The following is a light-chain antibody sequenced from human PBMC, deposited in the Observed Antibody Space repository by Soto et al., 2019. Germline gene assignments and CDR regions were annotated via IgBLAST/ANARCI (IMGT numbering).Light chain of an antibody. Sequence: DIVLTQSPATLSLSPGDRATLSCRASQSVGTSLAWYKQQPGQAPRLLIHDAAYRASGIPERFRGSGSGTAFSLSISSLEPDDFAVYYCQHRSSWPRSCGRGTKVEV. V-gene: IGKV3-11*01. CDR2: DAA. J-gene: IGKJ1*01. CDR3: QHRSSWPRS. CDR1: QSVGTS.